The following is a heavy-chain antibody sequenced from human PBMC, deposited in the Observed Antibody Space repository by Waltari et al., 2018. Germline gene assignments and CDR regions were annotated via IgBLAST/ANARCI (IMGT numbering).Heavy chain of an antibody. CDR3: ARDLYYDFWSGWAFDI. D-gene: IGHD3-3*01. CDR1: GYTFPSYA. CDR2: INAGKGKQ. J-gene: IGHJ3*02. V-gene: IGHV1-3*01. Sequence: QVQLVQSGAEVKKPGASVKVSCKASGYTFPSYAMHWVPQAPGQRLEWMGWINAGKGKQKYSKKFHGRGTITRDTSASTAYMELSSLRAEDTAVYYCARDLYYDFWSGWAFDIWGQGTMVTVSS.